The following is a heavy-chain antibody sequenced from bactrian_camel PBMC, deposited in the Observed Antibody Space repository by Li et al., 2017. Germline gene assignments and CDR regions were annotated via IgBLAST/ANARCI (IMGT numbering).Heavy chain of an antibody. CDR3: AADSVNLQLARWYSY. V-gene: IGHV3S53*01. CDR1: GGGMHVRD. J-gene: IGHJ4*01. Sequence: HVQLVESGGGSVQAGGSLGLSCTGSGGGMHVRDMGWFRQAPGMEREGVAAIVTLGGTTYYDDSVTGRSTISQDNAKNTVYLQMDSLNPEDTGTYYCAADSVNLQLARWYSYWGQGTQVTVS. CDR2: IVTLGGTT. D-gene: IGHD7*01.